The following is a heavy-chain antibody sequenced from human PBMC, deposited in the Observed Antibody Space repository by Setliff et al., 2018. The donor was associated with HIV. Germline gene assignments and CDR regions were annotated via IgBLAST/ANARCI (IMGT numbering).Heavy chain of an antibody. Sequence: SETLSLTCTVSGGSISSGGYYWSWIRQHPGKSLEWIGYIYYSGSTYYNPSLKSLVTISVDTSKNQFTLNLSSVTAADTAVYYCARGGPKDAFDIWGQGTMVTAS. V-gene: IGHV4-31*01. CDR2: IYYSGST. CDR3: ARGGPKDAFDI. CDR1: GGSISSGGYY. D-gene: IGHD1-26*01. J-gene: IGHJ3*02.